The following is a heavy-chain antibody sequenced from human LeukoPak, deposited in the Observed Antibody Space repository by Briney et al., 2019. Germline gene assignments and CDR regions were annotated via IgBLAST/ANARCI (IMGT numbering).Heavy chain of an antibody. J-gene: IGHJ4*02. CDR1: GFIFSCYW. D-gene: IGHD3-3*01. Sequence: GGSLRLSCAASGFIFSCYWMRWVRKAPGKGREWVANKTQDGNEKYYVASVKGRFTISSDNAKNSLYLQMNSLRAEDTAVYYCARDLDEFWSRPVFGYWGQGTLVTVSS. V-gene: IGHV3-7*01. CDR3: ARDLDEFWSRPVFGY. CDR2: KTQDGNEK.